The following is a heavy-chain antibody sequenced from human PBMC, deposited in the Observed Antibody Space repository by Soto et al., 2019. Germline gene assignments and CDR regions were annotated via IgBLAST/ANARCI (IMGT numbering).Heavy chain of an antibody. CDR3: ARSPYYDFWSGHPYGMDV. CDR2: IYYSGST. J-gene: IGHJ6*02. V-gene: IGHV4-61*01. D-gene: IGHD3-3*01. Sequence: SETLSLTCTVSGGSVSSGSYYWSWIRQPPGKGLEWIGYIYYSGSTNYNPSLKSRVTISVDTSKNQFSLKLSSVTAADTAVYYCARSPYYDFWSGHPYGMDVWGQGTTVTVSS. CDR1: GGSVSSGSYY.